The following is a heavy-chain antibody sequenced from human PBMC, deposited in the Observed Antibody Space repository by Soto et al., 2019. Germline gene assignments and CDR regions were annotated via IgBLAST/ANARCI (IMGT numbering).Heavy chain of an antibody. V-gene: IGHV4-59*08. Sequence: QVQLQESGPGLVKPSETLSLTCTVSDDSSSNYKWSWIRQPPGRRLEWIGYIDSNGGTSYNPSLQSRATMSIDTSTKLIFLKLSSVTAADTAVYYGLRQGVGRLHGLVDVWGQGTTVTVSS. J-gene: IGHJ6*02. CDR3: LRQGVGRLHGLVDV. CDR1: DDSSSNYK. CDR2: IDSNGGT. D-gene: IGHD4-4*01.